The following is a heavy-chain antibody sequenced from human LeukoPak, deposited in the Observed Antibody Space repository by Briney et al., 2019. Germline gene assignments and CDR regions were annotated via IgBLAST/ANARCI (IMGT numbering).Heavy chain of an antibody. Sequence: GGSLRLSCEASGFTVDANAMAWVRQAPGKGLEWVAGLGSDGRTHYRDSVRGRFTISRDNSKNTLYLQMNSLRAEDTAVYYCAKAVVPVISQHYFDYWGQGTLVTVSS. V-gene: IGHV3-23*02. D-gene: IGHD3-22*01. J-gene: IGHJ4*02. CDR1: GFTVDANA. CDR3: AKAVVPVISQHYFDY. CDR2: LGSDGRT.